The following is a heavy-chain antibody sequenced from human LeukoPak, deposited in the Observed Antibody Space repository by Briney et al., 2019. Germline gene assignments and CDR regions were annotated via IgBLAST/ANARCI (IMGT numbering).Heavy chain of an antibody. D-gene: IGHD6-19*01. CDR1: GFTVSTYY. CDR2: IYRSGGT. Sequence: GGSLRLSCAVSGFTVSTYYMTWVRQAPGKGLEWVSVIYRSGGTYYADSVKGRFTISRDNSQNTVYLQMNSLRAEDTAVYYCAKDLHEQWLVSADAFDIWGLGTMVTVSS. CDR3: AKDLHEQWLVSADAFDI. J-gene: IGHJ3*02. V-gene: IGHV3-53*01.